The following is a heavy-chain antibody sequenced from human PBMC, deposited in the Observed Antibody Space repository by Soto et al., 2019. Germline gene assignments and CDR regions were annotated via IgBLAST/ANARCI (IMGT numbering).Heavy chain of an antibody. CDR3: AKFIVGTGGSSAWPWFLAS. J-gene: IGHJ4*02. CDR1: GFAFSSYA. V-gene: IGHV3-23*01. D-gene: IGHD6-25*01. CDR2: LSGTGGTT. Sequence: EVQLLESGGGLVQPGGSLRLSCAASGFAFSSYAMTWVRQAPGKGLEWVSALSGTGGTTYSAGSVRGRFTIARDNSKNTLYLHMTGLSPEESPIYYCAKFIVGTGGSSAWPWFLASWGQGTLVTVSS.